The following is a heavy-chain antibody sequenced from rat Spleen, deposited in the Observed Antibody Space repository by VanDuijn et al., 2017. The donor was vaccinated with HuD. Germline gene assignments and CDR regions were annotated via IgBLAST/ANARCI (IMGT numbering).Heavy chain of an antibody. CDR1: GFTFSDYA. V-gene: IGHV5-17*01. CDR3: ARVDGYYRTMDA. J-gene: IGHJ4*01. D-gene: IGHD1-12*03. Sequence: EVQLVESGGGLVQPGRSLKFSCAASGFTFSDYAMAWVRQAPKKGLEWVATIIYDGSSTYYRDSVKGRFTISRDNAKSTLYLQMDSLRSEDTATYYCARVDGYYRTMDAWGQGASVTVSS. CDR2: IIYDGSST.